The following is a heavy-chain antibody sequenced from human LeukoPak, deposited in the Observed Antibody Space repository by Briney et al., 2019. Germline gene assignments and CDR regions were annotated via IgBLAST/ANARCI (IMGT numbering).Heavy chain of an antibody. J-gene: IGHJ6*03. CDR2: IYTSGST. Sequence: SETLSLTCTVSGGSISSGSYYWSWIRQPAGKGLEWIGRIYTSGSTNYNPSLKSRVTISVDTSKNQFSLKLSSVTAADTAVYYCARGSNREGYYYYYMDVWGKGTTVTVSS. CDR1: GGSISSGSYY. V-gene: IGHV4-61*02. D-gene: IGHD3-16*02. CDR3: ARGSNREGYYYYYMDV.